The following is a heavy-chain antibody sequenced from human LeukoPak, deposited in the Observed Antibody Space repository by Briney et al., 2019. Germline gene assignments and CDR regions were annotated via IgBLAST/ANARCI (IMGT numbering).Heavy chain of an antibody. CDR3: AKDIGTDRKTGTSLGY. D-gene: IGHD1-7*01. CDR2: ISWNSGSI. Sequence: PRRSLRLSCAASGFTFGDYAMHWVRQAPREGLEWVSGISWNSGSIGYGDSVKGRFTISRDNAKNSLYLQMNSLRAEDTALYYCAKDIGTDRKTGTSLGYWGQGTLVTVSS. J-gene: IGHJ4*02. V-gene: IGHV3-9*01. CDR1: GFTFGDYA.